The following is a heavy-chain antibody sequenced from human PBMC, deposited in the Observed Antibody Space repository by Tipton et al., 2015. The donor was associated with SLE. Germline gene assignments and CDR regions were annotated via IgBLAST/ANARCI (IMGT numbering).Heavy chain of an antibody. Sequence: SLRLSCAASGFAFSSYSMYWVRQAPGKGLEWVSTLTGGGDTVYPVSVRGRFTASGDTPKNTVYLQLSSLRVEDTAVYYCARAGGGDSNWFDPWGQGTLVTVSS. V-gene: IGHV3-23*01. D-gene: IGHD2-21*01. CDR1: GFAFSSYS. CDR3: ARAGGGDSNWFDP. J-gene: IGHJ5*02. CDR2: LTGGGDT.